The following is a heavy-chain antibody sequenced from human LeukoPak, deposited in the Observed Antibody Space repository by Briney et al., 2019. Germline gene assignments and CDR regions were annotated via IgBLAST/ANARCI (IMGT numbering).Heavy chain of an antibody. CDR3: AREGDDSSGHYLDY. CDR2: IYYSGST. J-gene: IGHJ4*02. Sequence: SETLSLTCTVSGGSISSGDYYWSWIRQPPGKGLEWIGYIYYSGSTYYNPSLKSRVTISVDTSKNQFSLKLSSVTAADTAVYYCAREGDDSSGHYLDYWGQGTLVTVSS. V-gene: IGHV4-30-4*01. D-gene: IGHD3-22*01. CDR1: GGSISSGDYY.